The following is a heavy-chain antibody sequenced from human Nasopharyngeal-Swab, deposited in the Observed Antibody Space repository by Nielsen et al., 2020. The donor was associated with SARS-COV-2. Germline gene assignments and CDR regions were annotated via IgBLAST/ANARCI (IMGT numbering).Heavy chain of an antibody. D-gene: IGHD1-14*01. Sequence: GGSLRLSCAASGFVFSSVWMSWVRQAPGKGLEWVSTISGSDGSAYYADSVKGRFTISRDNSRHTLCLQMNSLRAEDTAVYYCARIRTGAYFDYWGQGTLVTVSS. V-gene: IGHV3-23*01. CDR2: ISGSDGSA. CDR3: ARIRTGAYFDY. J-gene: IGHJ4*02. CDR1: GFVFSSVW.